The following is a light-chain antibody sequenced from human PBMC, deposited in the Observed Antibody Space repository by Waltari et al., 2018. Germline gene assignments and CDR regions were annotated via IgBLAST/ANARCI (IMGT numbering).Light chain of an antibody. Sequence: QSALTQPRSVSGSPGQSVTISCTGTRNTICYSRYVSWYQQHPGKAPTVVIHDVNRRPSGVPDRFTASKSGNTASLTISGLQAEDEGDYYCCSYAVGTYTWFFGGGTKLTVL. CDR2: DVN. CDR3: CSYAVGTYTWF. CDR1: RNTICYSRY. J-gene: IGLJ2*01. V-gene: IGLV2-11*01.